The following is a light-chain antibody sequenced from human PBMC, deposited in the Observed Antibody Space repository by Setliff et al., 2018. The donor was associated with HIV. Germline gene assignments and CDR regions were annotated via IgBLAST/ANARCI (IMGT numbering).Light chain of an antibody. CDR3: QQYGASPVT. Sequence: IVLRQSPGTLSLSLGERATLSCRASQSVTSNYLAWYQKKPGQAPRLLIYDASSRATGIPDRFSGRGSGADFTLTISRLEPDDFAVYYCQQYGASPVTFGQGTRLEIK. CDR2: DAS. CDR1: QSVTSNY. V-gene: IGKV3-20*01. J-gene: IGKJ5*01.